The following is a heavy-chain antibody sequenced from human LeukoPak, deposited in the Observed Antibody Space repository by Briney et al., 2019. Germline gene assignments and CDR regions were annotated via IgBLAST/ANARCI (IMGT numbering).Heavy chain of an antibody. Sequence: PGRSLRLSCAASGFTFSSYGMHWVRQAPGKGLEWVAVIWYDGSNKYYADSVKGRFTISRDNSKNTLYLQMNSLRAEDTAAYYCARGPNLRPDYAFDIWGQGTMVTVSS. CDR3: ARGPNLRPDYAFDI. D-gene: IGHD3-3*01. J-gene: IGHJ3*02. CDR1: GFTFSSYG. V-gene: IGHV3-33*01. CDR2: IWYDGSNK.